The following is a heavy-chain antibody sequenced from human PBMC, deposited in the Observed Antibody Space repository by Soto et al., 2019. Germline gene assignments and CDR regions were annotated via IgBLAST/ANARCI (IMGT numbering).Heavy chain of an antibody. CDR1: GGSISSYY. D-gene: IGHD1-1*01. Sequence: PXETLSLTCTVAGGSISSYYWSWIRQPPGKGLEWIGYIYYSGSTNYSPSLKSRVTISVDTSKNQFSLKLSSVTAADTAVYYCARFLDPGDYYYYYGMDVWGQGTTVTV. CDR2: IYYSGST. CDR3: ARFLDPGDYYYYYGMDV. J-gene: IGHJ6*02. V-gene: IGHV4-59*01.